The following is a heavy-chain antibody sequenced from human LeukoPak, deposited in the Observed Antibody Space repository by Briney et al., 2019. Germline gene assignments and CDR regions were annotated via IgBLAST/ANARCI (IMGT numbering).Heavy chain of an antibody. J-gene: IGHJ1*01. CDR1: GFTFSSYA. D-gene: IGHD2-2*01. V-gene: IGHV3-23*01. Sequence: GGSLRLSCAASGFTFSSYAMSWVRQAPGKGLEWVSTISGSGGSTYYADSVKRPFTISRDNSKNRLYLQMNSLRAEDTAVYYCAKSGLYCSSTSCQPGYFQHWGQGTLVTVSS. CDR3: AKSGLYCSSTSCQPGYFQH. CDR2: ISGSGGST.